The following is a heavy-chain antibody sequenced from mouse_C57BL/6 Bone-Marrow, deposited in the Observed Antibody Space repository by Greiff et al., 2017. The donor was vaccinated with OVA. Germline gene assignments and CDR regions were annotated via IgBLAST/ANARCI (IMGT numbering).Heavy chain of an antibody. Sequence: VQLQQPGAELVRPGSSVKLSCKASGYTFTSYWMDWVKQRPGQGLEWIGNIYPSDSETHYNQKFKDKATLTVDKSSSTAYMQLSSLTSEDSAVYYCARSRAYYSNYPFAYWGQGTLVTVSA. J-gene: IGHJ3*01. V-gene: IGHV1-61*01. CDR2: IYPSDSET. CDR1: GYTFTSYW. CDR3: ARSRAYYSNYPFAY. D-gene: IGHD2-5*01.